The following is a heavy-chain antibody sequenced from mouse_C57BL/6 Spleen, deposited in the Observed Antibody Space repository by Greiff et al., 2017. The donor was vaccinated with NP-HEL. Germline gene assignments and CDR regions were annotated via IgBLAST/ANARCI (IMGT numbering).Heavy chain of an antibody. V-gene: IGHV1-80*01. Sequence: VQLQQSGAELVKPGASVKISCKASGYAFSSYWMNWVKQRPGKGLEWIGQIYPGDGDTNYNGKFKGKATLTADKSSSTAYMQLSSLTSEDSAVYFCARSRDSSGYGFAYWGQGTLVTVSA. D-gene: IGHD3-2*02. CDR2: IYPGDGDT. CDR1: GYAFSSYW. J-gene: IGHJ3*01. CDR3: ARSRDSSGYGFAY.